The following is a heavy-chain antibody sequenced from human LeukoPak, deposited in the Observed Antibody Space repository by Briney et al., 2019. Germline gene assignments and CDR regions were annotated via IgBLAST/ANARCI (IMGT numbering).Heavy chain of an antibody. D-gene: IGHD5-24*01. CDR2: ISTNGGST. V-gene: IGHV3-64*01. CDR3: AGGDGYRDIGLLDY. CDR1: GFTFRSYG. J-gene: IGHJ4*02. Sequence: AGRSLRLSCAASGFTFRSYGMHWVRQAPGKGLEYVSAISTNGGSTYYANSVKGRFTISRDNSKNTLYLQMGSLRAEDMAVYYCAGGDGYRDIGLLDYWGQGTLVSVSS.